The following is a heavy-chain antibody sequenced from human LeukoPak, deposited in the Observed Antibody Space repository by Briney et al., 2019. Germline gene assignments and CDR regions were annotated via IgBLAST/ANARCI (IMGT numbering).Heavy chain of an antibody. CDR1: GFTFSSYA. Sequence: GGSLRLSCAASGFTFSSYAMHLVRQAPGKGLEYVSAMSSNGGSTYYANSVKGRFTISRDNSKNTLYLQMGSLRAEDMAVYYCARDIEAYYDFWSGYYRGVPYYGMDVWGQGTTVTVSS. CDR3: ARDIEAYYDFWSGYYRGVPYYGMDV. CDR2: MSSNGGST. J-gene: IGHJ6*02. V-gene: IGHV3-64*01. D-gene: IGHD3-3*01.